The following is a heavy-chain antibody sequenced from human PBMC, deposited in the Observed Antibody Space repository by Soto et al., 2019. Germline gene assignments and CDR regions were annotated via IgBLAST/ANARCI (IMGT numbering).Heavy chain of an antibody. D-gene: IGHD1-7*01. J-gene: IGHJ6*02. CDR1: GYSISSGYY. CDR3: AREGGTTIRFYYYYGMDV. CDR2: IYHSGST. Sequence: PSETLSLTCAVSGYSISSGYYWGWIRQPPGKGLEWIGSIYHSGSTYYNPSLKSRVTISVDTSKNQFSLKLSSVTAADTAVYYCAREGGTTIRFYYYYGMDVWGQGTTVTVSS. V-gene: IGHV4-38-2*02.